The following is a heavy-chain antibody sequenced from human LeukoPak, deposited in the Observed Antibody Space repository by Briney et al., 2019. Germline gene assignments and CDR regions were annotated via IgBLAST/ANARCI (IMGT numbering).Heavy chain of an antibody. V-gene: IGHV3-21*04. Sequence: PVGSLRLSSAASGFTFSGFSMNWVRQAPGKGLWWGSSISSSGSYTYYAASVKGRSTISRDNAKNSLYLQMNSLRAEDTAVYYCAKPREAAAGTGRYFDSWGQGTLVTVSS. CDR2: ISSSGSYT. J-gene: IGHJ4*01. CDR1: GFTFSGFS. D-gene: IGHD6-13*01. CDR3: AKPREAAAGTGRYFDS.